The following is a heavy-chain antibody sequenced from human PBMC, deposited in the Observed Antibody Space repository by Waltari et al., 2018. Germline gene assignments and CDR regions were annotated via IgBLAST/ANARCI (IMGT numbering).Heavy chain of an antibody. CDR1: GGSIPNYY. Sequence: QVQVQESGPGLVNPSDTLSLTCTVPGGSIPNYYWSWIRPPAGKGLEWIGRIYTSGSTTKNPSRKSRVTMSLDTSNNQFSLKLTSVTAADTAVYYCARDRFMSENYDFWRGPYYLDVWGKGTTVAVSS. V-gene: IGHV4-4*07. CDR3: ARDRFMSENYDFWRGPYYLDV. D-gene: IGHD3-3*01. CDR2: IYTSGST. J-gene: IGHJ6*03.